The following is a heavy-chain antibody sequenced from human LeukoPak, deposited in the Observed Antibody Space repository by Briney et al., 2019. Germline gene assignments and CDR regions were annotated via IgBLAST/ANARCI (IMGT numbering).Heavy chain of an antibody. D-gene: IGHD3-22*01. CDR3: AKATGYYDSSALGY. J-gene: IGHJ4*02. CDR2: ISWNSGSI. CDR1: GFTFDDCA. V-gene: IGHV3-9*01. Sequence: GGSLRLSCAASGFTFDDCAMHWVRQAPGKGLEWVSGISWNSGSIGYADSVKGRFTISRDNAKNSLYLQMNSLRAEDTALYYCAKATGYYDSSALGYWGQGTLVTVSS.